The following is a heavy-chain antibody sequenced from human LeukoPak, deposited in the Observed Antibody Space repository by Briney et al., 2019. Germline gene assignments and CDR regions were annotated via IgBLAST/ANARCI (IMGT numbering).Heavy chain of an antibody. J-gene: IGHJ5*02. Sequence: ASVKVSCKASGYTFASYAMNWVRQAPGQGLEWMGWINTNTGNPTYAQGFTGRFVFSLDTSVSTAYLQISSLKAEDTAVYYCAREAGIAVAGTRGWFDPWGQGTLVTVSS. CDR2: INTNTGNP. CDR3: AREAGIAVAGTRGWFDP. CDR1: GYTFASYA. V-gene: IGHV7-4-1*02. D-gene: IGHD6-19*01.